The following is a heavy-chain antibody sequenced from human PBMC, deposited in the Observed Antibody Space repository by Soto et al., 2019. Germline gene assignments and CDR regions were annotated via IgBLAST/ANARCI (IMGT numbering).Heavy chain of an antibody. CDR1: GGSISSGDYY. J-gene: IGHJ3*02. Sequence: SETLSLTCTVSGGSISSGDYYWSWLRQPPGKGLEWIGYVYYSGSTYYNPSLQSRVTISVDTSKNQFSLKLSSVTAADTAVYYCARSFDAFDIWGQGTMVTVSS. CDR2: VYYSGST. V-gene: IGHV4-30-4*01. CDR3: ARSFDAFDI.